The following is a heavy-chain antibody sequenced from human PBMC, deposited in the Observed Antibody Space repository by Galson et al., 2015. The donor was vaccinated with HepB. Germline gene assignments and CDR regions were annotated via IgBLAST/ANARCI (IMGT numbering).Heavy chain of an antibody. D-gene: IGHD3-10*01. V-gene: IGHV3-11*01. CDR1: GFIFNDFY. CDR3: ARAAGWSDP. Sequence: SLRLSCAASGFIFNDFYMTWIRQAPGKGLEWVSHISSSGSTDYADSVKGRFTISRDNAKNSLYLQMNSLRVEDTAVYYCARAAGWSDPWGPGTQVTVSS. J-gene: IGHJ5*02. CDR2: ISSSGST.